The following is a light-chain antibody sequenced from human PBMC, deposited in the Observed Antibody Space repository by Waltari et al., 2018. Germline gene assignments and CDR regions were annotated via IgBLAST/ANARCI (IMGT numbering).Light chain of an antibody. CDR1: SSDIGSYNL. CDR2: EVS. J-gene: IGLJ2*01. Sequence: QSDLTQPASVSGSPGQSITISCSGTSSDIGSYNLVPWYQQYPGKAPKLVIYEVSKRPSGVSNRFSGSKSGNTASLTVSGLQAEDEADYYCCSYAGTSTSVFGGGTKLTVL. CDR3: CSYAGTSTSV. V-gene: IGLV2-23*02.